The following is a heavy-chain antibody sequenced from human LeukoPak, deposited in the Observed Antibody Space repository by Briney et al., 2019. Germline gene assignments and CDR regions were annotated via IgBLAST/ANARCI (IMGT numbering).Heavy chain of an antibody. Sequence: PSETLSLTCTVSGGSISSYYWSWIRQPPGKGLEWIGYIYYSGSTNYNPSLKSRVTISVDTSENQFSLKLSSVTAADTAVYYCARDYGDGYNIWGQGTLVTVSS. J-gene: IGHJ4*02. CDR2: IYYSGST. D-gene: IGHD5-24*01. CDR1: GGSISSYY. CDR3: ARDYGDGYNI. V-gene: IGHV4-59*01.